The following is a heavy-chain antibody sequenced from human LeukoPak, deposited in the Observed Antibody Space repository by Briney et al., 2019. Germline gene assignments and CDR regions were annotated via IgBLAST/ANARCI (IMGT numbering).Heavy chain of an antibody. Sequence: SVKVPCKASGGTFSSYAISWVRQAPGQGLEWMGGIIPIFGTANYAQKFQGRVTITTDESTSTAYMELSSLRSEDTAVYYCARALGYYYGSGSYGNWFDPWGQGTLVTVSS. CDR1: GGTFSSYA. CDR3: ARALGYYYGSGSYGNWFDP. V-gene: IGHV1-69*05. D-gene: IGHD3-10*01. CDR2: IIPIFGTA. J-gene: IGHJ5*02.